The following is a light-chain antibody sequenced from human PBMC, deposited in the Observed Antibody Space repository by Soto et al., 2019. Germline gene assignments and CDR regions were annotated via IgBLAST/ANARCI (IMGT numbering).Light chain of an antibody. V-gene: IGKV3-11*01. CDR2: DAS. Sequence: EIVLTQSPATLSLSPGERATLSCRASQSVSTYLAWYQQKPGQAPRLLIYDASNRAAGIPARFTGSGSGTAFTLTISSLEPEDFAVYYCQHRSNWPQTFGQGTKLEIK. CDR3: QHRSNWPQT. CDR1: QSVSTY. J-gene: IGKJ2*01.